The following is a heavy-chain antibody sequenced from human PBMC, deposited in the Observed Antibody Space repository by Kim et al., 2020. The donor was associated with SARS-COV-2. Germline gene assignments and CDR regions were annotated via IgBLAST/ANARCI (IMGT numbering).Heavy chain of an antibody. Sequence: ASVKVSCKASGYTFTSYAMHWVRQAPGQRLEWMGWINAGNGNTKYSQKFQGRVTITRDTSASTAYMELSSLRSEDTAVYYCARDHGILLWFGELSDWGQGTLVTVSS. CDR3: ARDHGILLWFGELSD. V-gene: IGHV1-3*01. CDR2: INAGNGNT. CDR1: GYTFTSYA. J-gene: IGHJ4*02. D-gene: IGHD3-10*01.